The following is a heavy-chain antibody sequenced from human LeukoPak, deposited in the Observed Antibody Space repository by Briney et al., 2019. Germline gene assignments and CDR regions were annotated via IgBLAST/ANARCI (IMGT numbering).Heavy chain of an antibody. Sequence: GGSLRLSCAASGFTFNTYAMTWVRQAPGKGLEWVSGISGSGVTDYADSVKGRFTISRDNAKKSLYLQMNSLRAEDTAVYYCARSGFTWIQHPYAMDVWGPGTTVTVSS. J-gene: IGHJ6*02. D-gene: IGHD5-18*01. CDR3: ARSGFTWIQHPYAMDV. CDR1: GFTFNTYA. CDR2: ISGSGVT. V-gene: IGHV3-23*01.